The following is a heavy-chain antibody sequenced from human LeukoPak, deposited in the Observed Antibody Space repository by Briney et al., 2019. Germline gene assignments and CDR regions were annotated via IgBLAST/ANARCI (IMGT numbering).Heavy chain of an antibody. CDR2: IIPIFGTA. D-gene: IGHD3-22*01. J-gene: IGHJ3*02. CDR3: ARVVNYYDSSGYYSDAFDI. V-gene: IGHV1-69*05. Sequence: GASVKVSCKASGGTFSSYAISWVRQAPGQGLEWMGGIIPIFGTANYAQKFQGRVTITTDESTSTAYMELSSLRSEDTAVYYCARVVNYYDSSGYYSDAFDIWGQGTMVTVSS. CDR1: GGTFSSYA.